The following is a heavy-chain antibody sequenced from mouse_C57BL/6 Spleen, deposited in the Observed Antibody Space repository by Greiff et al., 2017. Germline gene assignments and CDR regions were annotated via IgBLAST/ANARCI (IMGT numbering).Heavy chain of an antibody. V-gene: IGHV1-80*01. J-gene: IGHJ3*01. D-gene: IGHD4-1*01. Sequence: QVQLQQSGAELVKPGASVKISCKASGYAFSSYWMNWVKQRPGKGLEWIGQIYPGDGDTNYNGKFKGKATLTADKSSSTAYMQLSSLTSEDSAVYLCERGGKLAWFAYWGQGTLVTVSA. CDR1: GYAFSSYW. CDR3: ERGGKLAWFAY. CDR2: IYPGDGDT.